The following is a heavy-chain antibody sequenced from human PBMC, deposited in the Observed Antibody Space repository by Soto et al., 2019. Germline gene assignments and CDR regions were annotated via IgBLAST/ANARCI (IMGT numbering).Heavy chain of an antibody. CDR2: INHSGST. CDR3: ARADYDFWSGYHNYYYYYGMDV. V-gene: IGHV4-34*01. CDR1: GGSFSGYY. J-gene: IGHJ6*02. Sequence: SETLSLTCAVYGGSFSGYYWSWIRQPPGKGLEWIGEINHSGSTNYNPSLKSRVTISVDTSKNQFSLKLSSVTAADTAVYYCARADYDFWSGYHNYYYYYGMDVWGQGTTVTVSS. D-gene: IGHD3-3*01.